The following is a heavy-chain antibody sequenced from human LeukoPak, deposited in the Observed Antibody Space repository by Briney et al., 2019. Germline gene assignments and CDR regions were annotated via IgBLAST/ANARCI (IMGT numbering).Heavy chain of an antibody. V-gene: IGHV3-23*01. J-gene: IGHJ4*02. CDR1: GFTFSSYA. CDR2: ISGSDGST. Sequence: GGSLRLFCAASGFTFSSYAMSWVRQAPGKGLEWVSAISGSDGSTYYADSVKGRFTISRDNSKNTLYLQMNSLRAEDTAVYYCANPRGSFDYWGQGTLVTVSS. D-gene: IGHD1-26*01. CDR3: ANPRGSFDY.